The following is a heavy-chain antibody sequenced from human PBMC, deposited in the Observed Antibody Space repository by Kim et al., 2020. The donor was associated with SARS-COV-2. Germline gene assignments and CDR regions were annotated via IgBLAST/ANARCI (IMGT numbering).Heavy chain of an antibody. CDR2: IYYSGST. CDR3: ARGMVRGFLYYYYYGMDV. Sequence: SAPLSLTCTVSGGSISSSSYYWGWIRQPPGKGLEWIGSIYYSGSTYYNPSLKSRVTISVDTSKNQFSLKLSSVTAADTAVYYCARGMVRGFLYYYYYGMDVWGQGTTVTVSS. V-gene: IGHV4-39*01. CDR1: GGSISSSSYY. D-gene: IGHD3-10*01. J-gene: IGHJ6*02.